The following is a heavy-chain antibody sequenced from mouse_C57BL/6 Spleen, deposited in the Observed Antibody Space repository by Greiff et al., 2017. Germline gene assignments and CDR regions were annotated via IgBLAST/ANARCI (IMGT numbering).Heavy chain of an antibody. V-gene: IGHV1-81*01. J-gene: IGHJ2*01. CDR1: GYTFTSYG. D-gene: IGHD2-3*01. Sequence: QVQLQQSGAELARPGASVKLSCKASGYTFTSYGISWVKQRTGQGLEWIGEIYPRSGNTYYNEKFKGKATLTADKSSSTAYMELNSLTSEDSAVYFCAIIYDGYYLLDYWGQGTTLTVSS. CDR2: IYPRSGNT. CDR3: AIIYDGYYLLDY.